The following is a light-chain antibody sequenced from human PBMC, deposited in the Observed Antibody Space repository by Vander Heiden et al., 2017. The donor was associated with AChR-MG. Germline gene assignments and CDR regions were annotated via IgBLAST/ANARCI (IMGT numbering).Light chain of an antibody. J-gene: IGLJ2*01. CDR2: TNN. CDR3: AAWDDSLNGVV. CDR1: SSNIGSNY. Sequence: QSVLTQPPSASGTPGQRVTISCSGSSSNIGSNYVYWYQQLPGTAPKLLIYTNNQRPSGVHDRFSGSKSGTSASLAISGLQSEDEADYYCAAWDDSLNGVVFGGGTKLTVL. V-gene: IGLV1-44*01.